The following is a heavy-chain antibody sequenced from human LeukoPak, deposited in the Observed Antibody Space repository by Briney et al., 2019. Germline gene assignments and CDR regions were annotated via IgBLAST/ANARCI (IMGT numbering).Heavy chain of an antibody. J-gene: IGHJ4*02. CDR1: GGSISSGDYY. V-gene: IGHV4-30-4*01. D-gene: IGHD3-22*01. Sequence: SETLSLTCTVSGGSISSGDYYWSWIRQPPGKGLEWIGYIYYSGSTYYNPSLKSRVTISVDTSKNQFSLKLSSVTAADTAVYYCARVRSSYYYDSSGSGLFDYWGQGTLVTVSS. CDR3: ARVRSSYYYDSSGSGLFDY. CDR2: IYYSGST.